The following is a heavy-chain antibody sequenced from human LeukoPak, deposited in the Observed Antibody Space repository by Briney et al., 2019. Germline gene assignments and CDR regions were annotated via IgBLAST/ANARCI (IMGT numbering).Heavy chain of an antibody. CDR3: ARSEVVTKYYFDY. V-gene: IGHV4-30-2*01. Sequence: SETLSLTCTVSGGSISSGDYYWSWIRQPPGKGLEWIGYIYHSGNTYYNPSLKSRVTISVDTSKKQFSLKLRSVTAADTAVNYCARSEVVTKYYFDYWGQGTLVTVSS. CDR2: IYHSGNT. CDR1: GGSISSGDYY. D-gene: IGHD4-23*01. J-gene: IGHJ4*02.